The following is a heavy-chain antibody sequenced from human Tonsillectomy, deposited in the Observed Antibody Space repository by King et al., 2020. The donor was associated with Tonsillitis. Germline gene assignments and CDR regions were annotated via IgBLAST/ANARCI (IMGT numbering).Heavy chain of an antibody. CDR3: ARIQVEMATITLYYFDY. Sequence: VQLQESGPGLVKPSETLSLTCTVSGGSISSSSYYWGWIRQPPGKGLEWIGSIYYSGSTYYNPSLKSRVTISVDTSKNQFSLKLSSVTAADTAVYYCARIQVEMATITLYYFDYWGQGTLVTVSS. J-gene: IGHJ4*02. CDR2: IYYSGST. CDR1: GGSISSSSYY. V-gene: IGHV4-39*01. D-gene: IGHD5-24*01.